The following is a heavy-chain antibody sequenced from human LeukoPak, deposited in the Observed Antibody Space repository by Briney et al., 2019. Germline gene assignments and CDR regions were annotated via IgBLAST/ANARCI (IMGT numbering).Heavy chain of an antibody. CDR1: GYTFTSYD. D-gene: IGHD1-26*01. CDR3: AREGVGDDYYYYYMDV. J-gene: IGHJ6*03. CDR2: MNPNSGNT. V-gene: IGHV1-8*01. Sequence: ASVKVSCKASGYTFTSYDINWVRQATGQGLEWMGWMNPNSGNTGYAQKFQGRVTMTRNTSISTAYMELSSLRSEDTAVYYCAREGVGDDYYYYYMDVWGKGTTVTVSS.